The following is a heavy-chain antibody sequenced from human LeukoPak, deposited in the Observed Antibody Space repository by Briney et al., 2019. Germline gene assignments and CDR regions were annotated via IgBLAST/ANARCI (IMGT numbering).Heavy chain of an antibody. Sequence: PGGSLRLSCAASGFTFSSFKMTWVRQGPGKGLEWVASISPSSSYIFYADSLKGRLTVSRDNGKSSVFLQMSSLRVEDTAVYYCARDLSGGEYFDSWGQGTRVSVSS. J-gene: IGHJ4*02. CDR2: ISPSSSYI. D-gene: IGHD3-10*01. CDR1: GFTFSSFK. V-gene: IGHV3-21*01. CDR3: ARDLSGGEYFDS.